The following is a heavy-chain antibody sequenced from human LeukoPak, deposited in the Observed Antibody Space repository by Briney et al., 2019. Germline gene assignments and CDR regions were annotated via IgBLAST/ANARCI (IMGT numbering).Heavy chain of an antibody. D-gene: IGHD2-8*02. CDR1: GYTFTTYA. CDR3: ARDWNAKGYWVIDY. V-gene: IGHV7-4-1*02. J-gene: IGHJ4*02. CDR2: INTDTGKP. Sequence: GASVKVSCKTSGYTFTTYAMKWVRQAPGQGLEWMGWINTDTGKPTYAQGFTGRYVFSLDTSVGTAYLQISNLRTDDTAVYYCARDWNAKGYWVIDYWGQGTLVTVSS.